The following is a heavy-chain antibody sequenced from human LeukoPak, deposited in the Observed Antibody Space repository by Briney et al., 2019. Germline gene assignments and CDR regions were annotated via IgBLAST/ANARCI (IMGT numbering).Heavy chain of an antibody. CDR2: IYYSGST. J-gene: IGHJ5*02. V-gene: IGHV4-30-4*08. CDR1: GGSISSGDYY. Sequence: SETLSLTCTVSGGSISSGDYYWRWIRQPPGKGLEWIGYIYYSGSTYYNPSLKSRVTISVDTSKNQFSLKLSSVTAADTAVYYCARDRYDILTGYPAQYNWFDPWGQGTLVTVSS. D-gene: IGHD3-9*01. CDR3: ARDRYDILTGYPAQYNWFDP.